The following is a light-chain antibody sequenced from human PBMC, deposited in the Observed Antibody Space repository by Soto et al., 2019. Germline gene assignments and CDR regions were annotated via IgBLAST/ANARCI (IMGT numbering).Light chain of an antibody. CDR3: QQFNTYPT. J-gene: IGKJ4*01. CDR2: KAS. CDR1: QTIGTW. V-gene: IGKV1-5*03. Sequence: DIQMTQSPSTLSSSVGDTVTITCRASQTIGTWLAWYQQKPAKAPKLLIYKASTLESGVPSRFSGSGSGTDFTLTISSLQPEDFATYHCQQFNTYPTFGGGTKVDIK.